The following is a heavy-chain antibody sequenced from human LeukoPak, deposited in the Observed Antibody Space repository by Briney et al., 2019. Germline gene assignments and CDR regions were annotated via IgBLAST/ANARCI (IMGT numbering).Heavy chain of an antibody. D-gene: IGHD6-19*01. CDR1: GFTFSSYA. CDR3: AKPGEQWLVRGFDY. CDR2: ISGSGGST. V-gene: IGHV3-23*01. Sequence: GRSLRLSCAASGFTFSSYAMSWVRQAPGKGLEWVSAISGSGGSTYYPDSVKGRFTISRDNSKNTLYLQMNSLRAEDTAVYYCAKPGEQWLVRGFDYWGQGTLVTVSS. J-gene: IGHJ4*02.